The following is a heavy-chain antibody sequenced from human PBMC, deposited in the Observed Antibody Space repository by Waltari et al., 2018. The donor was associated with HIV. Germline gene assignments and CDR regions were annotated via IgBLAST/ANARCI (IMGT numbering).Heavy chain of an antibody. Sequence: QVQLVQSGAEVKKPGSSVKVSCKASGGTFSSYAISWVRQAPGQGREWMGGIIPIVGTANYAQKCQGRVTITADESTSTAYMELSSLRSEDTAVYYCARGYCSSTSCYYYGMDVWGQGTTVTVSS. D-gene: IGHD2-2*01. V-gene: IGHV1-69*01. CDR1: GGTFSSYA. J-gene: IGHJ6*02. CDR3: ARGYCSSTSCYYYGMDV. CDR2: IIPIVGTA.